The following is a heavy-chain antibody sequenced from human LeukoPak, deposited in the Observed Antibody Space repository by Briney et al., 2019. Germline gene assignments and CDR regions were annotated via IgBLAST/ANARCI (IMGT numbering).Heavy chain of an antibody. CDR2: IRNKANNYAT. CDR3: VRGAASGSYYGLGV. D-gene: IGHD1-26*01. Sequence: GGSLRLSCAASGFTFSDPIMHWVRQASGKGLEWVGRIRNKANNYATAYATSVKGRFTLSRDDSKNTAYLQMNSLKTEDTALYYCVRGAASGSYYGLGVWGQGATVTVSS. V-gene: IGHV3-73*01. CDR1: GFTFSDPI. J-gene: IGHJ6*02.